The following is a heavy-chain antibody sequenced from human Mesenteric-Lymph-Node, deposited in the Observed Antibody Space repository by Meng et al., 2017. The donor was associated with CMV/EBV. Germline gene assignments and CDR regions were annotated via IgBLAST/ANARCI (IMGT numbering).Heavy chain of an antibody. J-gene: IGHJ5*02. CDR1: GGSISSGSDY. Sequence: GGSISSGSDYWRWIRPPPGKGLEWIGYIYYSGSTNYNPSLKSRVTISVDTSKNQFSLKLSSVTAADTAVYYCARGRQHDLDNWFDPWGQGTLVTVSS. CDR3: ARGRQHDLDNWFDP. CDR2: IYYSGST. D-gene: IGHD1-1*01. V-gene: IGHV4-61*01.